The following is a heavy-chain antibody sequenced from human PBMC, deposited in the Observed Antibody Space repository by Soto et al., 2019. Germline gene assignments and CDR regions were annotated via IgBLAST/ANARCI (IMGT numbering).Heavy chain of an antibody. CDR3: AKDLSPNMGCMDV. V-gene: IGHV3-23*01. Sequence: EVQLLESGGDLVQPGGSLRLSCAASGFTFSNYAMSWVRQAPGKGLEWVSSITGRGGTTFYADSVKGRLTISRDNSKNTLYVQMDILSAEDTAVYYCAKDLSPNMGCMDVWGPGTTVTVSS. D-gene: IGHD3-10*01. CDR1: GFTFSNYA. CDR2: ITGRGGTT. J-gene: IGHJ6*02.